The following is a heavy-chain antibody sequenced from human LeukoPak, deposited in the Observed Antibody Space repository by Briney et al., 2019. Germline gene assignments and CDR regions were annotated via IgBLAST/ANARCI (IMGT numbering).Heavy chain of an antibody. CDR1: GYTFTGYY. D-gene: IGHD5-18*01. CDR3: ARPPFLRGYSYGF. CDR2: INPNSGGT. Sequence: ASVKVSCKTSGYTFTGYYVHWVRQAPGQGLEWMGWINPNSGGTNYAQKFQGRVTMTRDTSISTAYMELSRLRSDDTAVYYCARPPFLRGYSYGFWGQGTLVTVSS. J-gene: IGHJ4*02. V-gene: IGHV1-2*02.